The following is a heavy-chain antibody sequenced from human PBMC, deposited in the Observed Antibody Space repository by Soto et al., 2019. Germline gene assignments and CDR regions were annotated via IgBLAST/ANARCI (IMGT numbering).Heavy chain of an antibody. Sequence: PGEALKISCKGSGYSFTSYWIGSVRQMPGKGLEWMGIIYPGDSDTRYSPSFQGQVTISADKSISTAYLQWSSLKASDTAMYYCARPRKSSSAPSYYYYYMDVWGKGTTVTVSS. V-gene: IGHV5-51*01. CDR1: GYSFTSYW. J-gene: IGHJ6*03. D-gene: IGHD6-6*01. CDR2: IYPGDSDT. CDR3: ARPRKSSSAPSYYYYYMDV.